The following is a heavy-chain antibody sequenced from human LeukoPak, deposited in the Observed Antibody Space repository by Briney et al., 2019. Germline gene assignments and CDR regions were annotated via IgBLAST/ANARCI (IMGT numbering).Heavy chain of an antibody. CDR3: ASPCSHCSRTSTWFDP. CDR1: GYTFTDSY. Sequence: GASVKVSCKTSGYTFTDSYIHWVRQAPGQGLERMGWINPNSGGTNYAQKFQGRVTMTRDTSISTAYMEVSSLRSDDTAVYYCASPCSHCSRTSTWFDPWGQGTLVTVSS. J-gene: IGHJ5*02. V-gene: IGHV1-2*02. CDR2: INPNSGGT. D-gene: IGHD2-2*01.